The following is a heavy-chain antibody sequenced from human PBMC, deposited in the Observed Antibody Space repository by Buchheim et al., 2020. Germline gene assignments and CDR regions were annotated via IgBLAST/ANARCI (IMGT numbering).Heavy chain of an antibody. V-gene: IGHV3-30*18. J-gene: IGHJ4*02. D-gene: IGHD3-10*02. CDR3: ANSWSQHSMFDY. Sequence: QVQLVESGGGVVQPGRSLRLSCAASGFTFRYSGMHWVRQAPGKGLEWVASKSFDGSNEYYADSVKGRFNISRDNSKNTLYLQMNSLKTEDTAVYYCANSWSQHSMFDYWGQGTL. CDR2: KSFDGSNE. CDR1: GFTFRYSG.